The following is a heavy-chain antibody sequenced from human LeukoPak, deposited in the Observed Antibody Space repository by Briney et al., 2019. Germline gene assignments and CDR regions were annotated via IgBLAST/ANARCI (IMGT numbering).Heavy chain of an antibody. CDR1: GGSISSGSYY. CDR2: IYTSGST. Sequence: SETLSLTCTVSGGSISSGSYYWSWIRQPAGKGLEWIGRIYTSGSTNYNPSLKSRVTISVDTSKNQFSLKLSSVTAADTAVYYCARHFRLDTPSPYYYYGMDVWGQGTTVTVSS. J-gene: IGHJ6*02. V-gene: IGHV4-61*02. D-gene: IGHD3-3*02. CDR3: ARHFRLDTPSPYYYYGMDV.